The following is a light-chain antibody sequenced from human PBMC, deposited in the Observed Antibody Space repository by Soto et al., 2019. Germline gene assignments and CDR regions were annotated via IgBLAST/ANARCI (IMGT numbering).Light chain of an antibody. Sequence: QSALTQPASVSGSPGQSITISCTGTSSDVGGYNYVSWYQQHPGKAPKLMIYDVSNRPSGVSNRFSGSKSGNMASLTISGLQAEDEADYYCSSYTSSSIWVFGGGTKVTVL. J-gene: IGLJ3*02. V-gene: IGLV2-14*01. CDR2: DVS. CDR3: SSYTSSSIWV. CDR1: SSDVGGYNY.